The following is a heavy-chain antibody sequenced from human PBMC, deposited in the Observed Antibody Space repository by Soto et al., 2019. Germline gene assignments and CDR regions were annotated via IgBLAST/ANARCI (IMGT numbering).Heavy chain of an antibody. CDR1: GGTFSSYA. CDR3: ARGSDDPPHYYYYGMDV. V-gene: IGHV1-69*13. J-gene: IGHJ6*02. D-gene: IGHD3-3*01. Sequence: SVKVSCKASGGTFSSYAISWVRQAPGQGLEWMGGIIPIFGTANYAQKFQGRVTITADESTSTAYMELSSLRSEDTAVYYCARGSDDPPHYYYYGMDVWGQGTTVTVSS. CDR2: IIPIFGTA.